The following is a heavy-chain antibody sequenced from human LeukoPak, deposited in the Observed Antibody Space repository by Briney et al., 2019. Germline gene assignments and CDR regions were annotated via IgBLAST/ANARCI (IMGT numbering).Heavy chain of an antibody. CDR1: GFTFSSYA. CDR2: ISSSGVST. J-gene: IGHJ4*02. CDR3: AKDMYIYRYDYLWGSYRPGDY. V-gene: IGHV3-23*01. Sequence: GGSLRLSCAASGFTFSSYAMSWVRQAPGKGLERVSAISSSGVSTYYADSVKGRLTISRDNSKNTLSLQMNSLRADDTAVYYCAKDMYIYRYDYLWGSYRPGDYWGQGTLVTVSS. D-gene: IGHD3-16*02.